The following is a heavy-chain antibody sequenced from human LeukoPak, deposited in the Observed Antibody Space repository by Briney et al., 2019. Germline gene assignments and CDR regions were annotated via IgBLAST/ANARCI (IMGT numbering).Heavy chain of an antibody. CDR1: GGSISSYY. CDR2: IYTSGST. Sequence: PPETLSLTCTVSGGSISSYYWSWIRRPAGKGLEWIGRIYTSGSTNYNPSLKSRVTMSVDTSKNQFSLKLSSVTAADTAVYYCAREITGVRGYGAFDIWGQGTMVTVSS. D-gene: IGHD5-12*01. V-gene: IGHV4-4*07. CDR3: AREITGVRGYGAFDI. J-gene: IGHJ3*02.